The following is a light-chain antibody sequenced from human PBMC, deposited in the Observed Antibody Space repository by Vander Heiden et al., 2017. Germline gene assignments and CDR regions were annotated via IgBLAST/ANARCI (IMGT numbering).Light chain of an antibody. J-gene: IGKJ1*01. CDR1: QSISSW. CDR3: QQYNSYPG. V-gene: IGKV1-5*01. CDR2: DAS. Sequence: DIQMTQSPSTLSASVGDRVTITCRASQSISSWLAWYQQKPGKAPKLLIYDASSWESGVPSRFSGSGSGTEFTLTISSLQPDDFATYYCQQYNSYPGFGQGTKVEIK.